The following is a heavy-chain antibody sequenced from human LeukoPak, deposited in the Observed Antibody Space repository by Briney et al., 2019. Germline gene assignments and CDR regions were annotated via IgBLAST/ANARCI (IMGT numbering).Heavy chain of an antibody. J-gene: IGHJ5*02. CDR2: ISSSSSYI. Sequence: PGGSLRLSCAASGFTFSSDSMNWVRQAPGKGLEWVSSISSSSSYIYYADSVKGRFTISRDSAKNSLYLQMNSLRAEDTAVYYCARLTVTTFSDWFDPWGKGTLVTVSS. V-gene: IGHV3-21*01. CDR1: GFTFSSDS. CDR3: ARLTVTTFSDWFDP. D-gene: IGHD4-17*01.